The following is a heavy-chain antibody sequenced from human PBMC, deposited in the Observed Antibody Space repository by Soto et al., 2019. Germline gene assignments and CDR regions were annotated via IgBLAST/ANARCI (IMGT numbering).Heavy chain of an antibody. Sequence: QVQLVQSGAEVKKPGSSVKVSCKASGGTFSSYAISWVRQAPGQGLEWMGGIIPIFGTANYAQKFQGRVTFTADESTRTGYMELSSLRSEDPAVYYWARGLVAVAGLDYWGQGTLVTVSS. J-gene: IGHJ4*02. D-gene: IGHD6-19*01. V-gene: IGHV1-69*01. CDR3: ARGLVAVAGLDY. CDR1: GGTFSSYA. CDR2: IIPIFGTA.